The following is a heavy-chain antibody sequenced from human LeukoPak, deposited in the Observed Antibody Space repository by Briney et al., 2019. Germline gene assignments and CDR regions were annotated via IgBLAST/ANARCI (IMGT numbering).Heavy chain of an antibody. V-gene: IGHV3-53*01. Sequence: GGSLTLSCAASGFTVSSNLMTWVRQSPGRGLGWLSSSYSAGATYYADSVKGRFTIFRDHSNNSVSLQMTNLRVEDTAIYYCARGASRISWPGIDYWGQGALVTVSS. D-gene: IGHD3-3*02. CDR3: ARGASRISWPGIDY. CDR1: GFTVSSNL. J-gene: IGHJ4*02. CDR2: SYSAGAT.